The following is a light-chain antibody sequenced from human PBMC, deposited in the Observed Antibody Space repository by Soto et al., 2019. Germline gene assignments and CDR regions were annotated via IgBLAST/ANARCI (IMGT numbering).Light chain of an antibody. V-gene: IGKV3-15*01. CDR1: QSVSSR. CDR3: QQYNSYSGT. Sequence: IVTTQTPAILSVTPGEGVNLSCMASQSVSSRLAWYHQIPGQSPRLLIYGASTRATGIPARFSGSGSGTEFTLTISTLQPDDFASYYCQQYNSYSGTFGQGTKVDIK. CDR2: GAS. J-gene: IGKJ1*01.